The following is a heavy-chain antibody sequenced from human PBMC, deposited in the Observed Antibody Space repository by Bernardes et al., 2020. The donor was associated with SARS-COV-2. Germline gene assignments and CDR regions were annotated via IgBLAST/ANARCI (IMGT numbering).Heavy chain of an antibody. CDR3: ARTFYNDPGGASLLDH. V-gene: IGHV1-2*02. Sequence: ASVKVPCKASGYSFSDYYIHWLRQAPGQELEWMGWSSPTSGATNHAQKFQGRVTMTRDHSNSTDYMDLSRLRTDDTAVYYCARTFYNDPGGASLLDHWGHRALVADSS. D-gene: IGHD2-8*02. J-gene: IGHJ4*01. CDR1: GYSFSDYY. CDR2: SSPTSGAT.